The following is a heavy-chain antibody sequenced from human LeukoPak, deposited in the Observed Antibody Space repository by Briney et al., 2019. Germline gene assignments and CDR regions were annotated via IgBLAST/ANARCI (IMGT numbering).Heavy chain of an antibody. J-gene: IGHJ4*02. CDR2: INQDGSKK. Sequence: GGSLRLSCAASGFTFSSYAMTWVRQAPGKGLEWVANINQDGSKKDHVDSVKGRFTISRDNAKKTLYLQMDSLRTDDTAVYYCTTDRGYSTLDDWGQGTLVTVSS. D-gene: IGHD3-10*01. CDR3: TTDRGYSTLDD. CDR1: GFTFSSYA. V-gene: IGHV3-7*01.